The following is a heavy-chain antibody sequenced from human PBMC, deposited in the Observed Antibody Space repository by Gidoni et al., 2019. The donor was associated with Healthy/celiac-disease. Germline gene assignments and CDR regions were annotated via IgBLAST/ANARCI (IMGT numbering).Heavy chain of an antibody. CDR3: ARIAKKWYDP. Sequence: QVQLVQSGAEVKTPGASVKFSCKASGYTFTGYYMPWVRQAPGQGLEWIGWINPDRGSTNDAQKFQGRVNSTRNTSISTAYMELSRLRAEDTAGYDWARIAKKWYDPWGQGTLVTVSA. CDR1: GYTFTGYY. CDR2: INPDRGST. J-gene: IGHJ5*02. V-gene: IGHV1-2*02.